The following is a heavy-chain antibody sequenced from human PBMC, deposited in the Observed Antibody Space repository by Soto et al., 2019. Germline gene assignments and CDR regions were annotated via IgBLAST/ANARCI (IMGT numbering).Heavy chain of an antibody. CDR2: IYSGGST. CDR1: GFTVSSNY. V-gene: IGHV3-53*01. J-gene: IGHJ4*02. D-gene: IGHD6-13*01. Sequence: GGSLRLSCAASGFTVSSNYMSWVRQAPGKGLEWVSVIYSGGSTYYADSVKGRFTISRDNSKNTLYLQMNSLRAEDTAVYYCARAYSSSWYRYFDYWGQGTLVTVSS. CDR3: ARAYSSSWYRYFDY.